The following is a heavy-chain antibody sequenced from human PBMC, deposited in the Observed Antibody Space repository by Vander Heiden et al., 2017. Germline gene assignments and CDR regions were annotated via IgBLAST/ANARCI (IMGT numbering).Heavy chain of an antibody. V-gene: IGHV3-30-3*01. CDR3: ARDICSGGSCLPGY. Sequence: VQLVESGGGVVQPGRSLRLSCAASGFTFNSYAMHWVRQAPGKGLEWVAVISYDGSNTNYADSVKGRFTISRDNSRKLYLQMNSLRAEDTAVYYCARDICSGGSCLPGYWGQGTLVTVSS. CDR1: GFTFNSYA. J-gene: IGHJ4*02. D-gene: IGHD2-15*01. CDR2: ISYDGSNT.